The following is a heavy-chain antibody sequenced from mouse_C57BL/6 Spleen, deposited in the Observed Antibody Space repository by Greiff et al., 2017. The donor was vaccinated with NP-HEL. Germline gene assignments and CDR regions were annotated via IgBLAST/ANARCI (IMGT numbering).Heavy chain of an antibody. D-gene: IGHD1-1*01. Sequence: EVQLQQSGAELVKPGASVKLSCTASGFNIKDYYMHWVKQRTEQGLEWIGRIDPEDGETKYAPKFQGKATITADTSSNTAYLQLSSLTSEDTAVYYCARMGSIYYYGSSYWYFDVWGTGTTVTVSS. CDR1: GFNIKDYY. CDR3: ARMGSIYYYGSSYWYFDV. V-gene: IGHV14-2*01. CDR2: IDPEDGET. J-gene: IGHJ1*03.